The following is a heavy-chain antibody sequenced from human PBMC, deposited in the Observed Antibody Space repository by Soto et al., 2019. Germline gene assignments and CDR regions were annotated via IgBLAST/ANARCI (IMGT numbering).Heavy chain of an antibody. CDR2: IIPIFGTA. CDR3: AIYHLELFRFDY. Sequence: GASVKVSCKASGGTFSSYAISWVRQAPGQGLEWMGGIIPIFGTANYAQKFQGRVTTTADESTSTAYTELRSLRSDDTAMYFCAIYHLELFRFDYWGQGTLVTVSS. J-gene: IGHJ4*02. D-gene: IGHD2-2*01. CDR1: GGTFSSYA. V-gene: IGHV1-69*13.